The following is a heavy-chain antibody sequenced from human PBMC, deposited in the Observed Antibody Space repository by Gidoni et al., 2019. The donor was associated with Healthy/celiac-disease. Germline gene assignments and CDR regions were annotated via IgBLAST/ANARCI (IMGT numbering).Heavy chain of an antibody. Sequence: QVQLQQWGAGLLKPSETLSLTCAVYGGSFSGYYWSWIRQPPGKGLEWIGEINHSGSTNYNPSLKSRVTISVDTSKNQFSLKLSSVTAADTAVYYCARAYSSSSEYYGMDVWGQGTTVTVSS. CDR3: ARAYSSSSEYYGMDV. J-gene: IGHJ6*02. D-gene: IGHD6-6*01. CDR2: INHSGST. V-gene: IGHV4-34*01. CDR1: GGSFSGYY.